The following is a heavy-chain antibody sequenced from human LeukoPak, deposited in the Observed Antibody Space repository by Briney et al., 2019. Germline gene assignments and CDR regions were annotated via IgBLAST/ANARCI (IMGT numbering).Heavy chain of an antibody. CDR3: ARDSGTTGEVKFDP. Sequence: SETLSLTCTVSGGSISSYHWGWIRQPPGKGLEWIGSIYYSGSTYYNPSLKSRVTISVDTSKNQFSLKLSSVTAADMAVYYCARDSGTTGEVKFDPWGQGTLVTVSS. CDR1: GGSISSYH. D-gene: IGHD3-10*01. V-gene: IGHV4-39*02. CDR2: IYYSGST. J-gene: IGHJ5*02.